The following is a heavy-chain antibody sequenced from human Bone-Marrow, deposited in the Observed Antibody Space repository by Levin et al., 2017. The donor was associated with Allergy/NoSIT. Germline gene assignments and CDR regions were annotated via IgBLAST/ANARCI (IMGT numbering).Heavy chain of an antibody. CDR2: INTNTGTP. CDR3: ERVGISATTLDY. V-gene: IGHV7-4-1*02. CDR1: GYTFTTYP. D-gene: IGHD1-7*01. Sequence: GESLKISCKTSGYTFTTYPMNWVRRAPGRGLEWVGWINTNTGTPTYAQDFRGRFVFSLDRSINTAYLQINNLKPDDTAVYYCERVGISATTLDYWGQGSLVTVSS. J-gene: IGHJ4*02.